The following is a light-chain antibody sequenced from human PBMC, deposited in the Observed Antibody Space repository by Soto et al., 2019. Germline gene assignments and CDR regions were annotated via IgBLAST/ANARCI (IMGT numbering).Light chain of an antibody. CDR3: LLSPSGVRT. CDR2: DTR. J-gene: IGLJ7*01. CDR1: NGPVTSGHY. Sequence: QTVVTQEPSLTVSPGGTVTLTCDSSNGPVTSGHYPYWFQQKPGQAPRTLIYDTRNKHSWTPARFSGSLLGGKAALTLSAAQPEDESVYYCLLSPSGVRTFGGGTQLTVL. V-gene: IGLV7-46*01.